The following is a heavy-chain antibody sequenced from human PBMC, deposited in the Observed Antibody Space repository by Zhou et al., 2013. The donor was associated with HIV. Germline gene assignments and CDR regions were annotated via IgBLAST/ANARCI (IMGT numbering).Heavy chain of an antibody. CDR1: GYNFTKYG. Sequence: QVQLVQSGAEVKKPGASAKVSCKASGYNFTKYGISWVRQAPGQGLEWMGWISGYNGKTSYAQKFQDRVTMTTDTSTTTVYMELRSLRSDDTAVYYCARDTVIFCSGGSCYPFDYWGRGNAGHRLL. V-gene: IGHV1-18*01. J-gene: IGHJ4*02. D-gene: IGHD2-15*01. CDR3: ARDTVIFCSGGSCYPFDY. CDR2: ISGYNGKT.